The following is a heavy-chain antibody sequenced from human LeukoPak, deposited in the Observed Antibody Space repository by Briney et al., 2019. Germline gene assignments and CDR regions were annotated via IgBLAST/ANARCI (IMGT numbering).Heavy chain of an antibody. Sequence: GGSLTLSCAVSGFTVSSNYMSWVRQAPGKALEWVSVLYSGGHTYYADSVKGRFTISRDNAKNSLYLQMNSLTPEDTALYYCVKERGQHRYFDLWGRGTLVTVSS. CDR2: LYSGGHT. V-gene: IGHV3-53*05. CDR1: GFTVSSNY. CDR3: VKERGQHRYFDL. D-gene: IGHD2-2*01. J-gene: IGHJ2*01.